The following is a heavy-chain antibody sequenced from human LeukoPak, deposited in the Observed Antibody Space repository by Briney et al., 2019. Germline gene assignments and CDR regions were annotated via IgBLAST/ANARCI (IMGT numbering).Heavy chain of an antibody. CDR1: GGSFSGYY. V-gene: IGHV4-34*01. CDR3: ARGHFRGQLRHNWFDP. Sequence: SETLSLTCAVYGGSFSGYYWSWIRQPPGKGLEWIGEINHSGSTNYNPSLKSRVTISVDTSKNQFSLKLSSVTAADTAVYYCARGHFRGQLRHNWFDPWGQGTLVTVSS. CDR2: INHSGST. D-gene: IGHD2-2*01. J-gene: IGHJ5*02.